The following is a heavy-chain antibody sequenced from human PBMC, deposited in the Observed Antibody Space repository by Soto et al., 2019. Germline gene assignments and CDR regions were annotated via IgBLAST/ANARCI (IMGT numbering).Heavy chain of an antibody. V-gene: IGHV3-53*01. Sequence: GGSLRLSCAGSGFIDSTYHMSWVRQTPGKGLEWVSGIYSGGGIYYSDSVKGRFTISIDNSKNTLYLQMNSLRVEDTAVYYCAKDLLYRPSSLYSSSSEGNYWGQGTLVTVSS. CDR3: AKDLLYRPSSLYSSSSEGNY. D-gene: IGHD6-6*01. CDR2: IYSGGGI. CDR1: GFIDSTYH. J-gene: IGHJ4*02.